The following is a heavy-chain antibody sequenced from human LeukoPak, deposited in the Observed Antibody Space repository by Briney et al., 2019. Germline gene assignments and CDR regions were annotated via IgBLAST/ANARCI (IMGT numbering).Heavy chain of an antibody. CDR2: IIPIFGTS. J-gene: IGHJ4*02. V-gene: IGHV1-69*05. Sequence: SVKVSCKASGGSFNAYAISWVRQAPGQGLEWMGGIIPIFGTSNYAQKLQGRVTISTDESTSTAYMEVSSLRSEDTAIYYCARGLDASMETAYDYWGQGTLVTVSS. CDR3: ARGLDASMETAYDY. CDR1: GGSFNAYA. D-gene: IGHD5-18*01.